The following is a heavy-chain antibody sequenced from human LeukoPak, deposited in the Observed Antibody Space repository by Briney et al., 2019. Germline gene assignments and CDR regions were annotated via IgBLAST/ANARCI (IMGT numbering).Heavy chain of an antibody. CDR1: GGSISSYY. CDR2: IYYSGST. D-gene: IGHD3-22*01. J-gene: IGHJ5*02. CDR3: ARHGSAPKYYYDSSGYSRWFDP. Sequence: PSETLSLTCTASGGSISSYYWSWIRQPPGKGLEWIGYIYYSGSTNYNPSLKSRVTISVDTSKNQFSLKLSSVTAADTAVYYCARHGSAPKYYYDSSGYSRWFDPWGQGTLVTVSS. V-gene: IGHV4-59*08.